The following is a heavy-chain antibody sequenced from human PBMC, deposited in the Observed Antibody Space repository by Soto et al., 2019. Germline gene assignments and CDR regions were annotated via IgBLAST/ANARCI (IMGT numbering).Heavy chain of an antibody. CDR2: ISPDGSTT. CDR3: ARFGTYYDTSGFIY. Sequence: PVGSLRLSCAAAGFGFRSNWMHWVRQAPGKGLEWVSRISPDGSTTTYADSVKGRFTISRDNAKNTLYLQMDRLRAEDTAVYFCARFGTYYDTSGFIYWGRGPRSPSPQ. CDR1: GFGFRSNW. V-gene: IGHV3-74*01. D-gene: IGHD3-22*01. J-gene: IGHJ4*02.